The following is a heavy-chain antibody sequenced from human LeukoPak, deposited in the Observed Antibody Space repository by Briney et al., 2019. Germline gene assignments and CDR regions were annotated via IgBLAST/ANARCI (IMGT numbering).Heavy chain of an antibody. V-gene: IGHV3-66*01. CDR3: AKEGGSYQGGAFDI. CDR1: GFTFSSYS. Sequence: PGGSLRLSCAASGFTFSSYSMNWVRQAPGKGLEWVSTIYSGGTTYYADSVKGRFTIFRDNSKNTLYLQMNSLRAEDSAVYYCAKEGGSYQGGAFDIWGQGTMVTVSS. J-gene: IGHJ3*02. CDR2: IYSGGTT. D-gene: IGHD1-26*01.